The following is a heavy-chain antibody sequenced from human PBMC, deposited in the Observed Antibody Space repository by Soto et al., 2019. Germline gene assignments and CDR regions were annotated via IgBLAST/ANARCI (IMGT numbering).Heavy chain of an antibody. D-gene: IGHD6-19*01. CDR1: GFTFSDYA. CDR3: VIECSGGYFRCSFDF. J-gene: IGHJ3*01. CDR2: ISGSGGSA. V-gene: IGHV3-23*01. Sequence: EVQLLESGGALVRPGESLRLSCTASGFTFSDYAMNWVRQAPGKGLGWVSVISGSGGSAYYADSVQGRVTISRDSSDETLYLQTISLTAEEAAMYYCVIECSGGYFRCSFDFWGRGTIVTVAS.